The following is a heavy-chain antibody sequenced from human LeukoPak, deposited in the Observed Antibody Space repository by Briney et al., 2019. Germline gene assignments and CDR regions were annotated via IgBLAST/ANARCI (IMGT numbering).Heavy chain of an antibody. J-gene: IGHJ6*03. D-gene: IGHD3-10*01. V-gene: IGHV3-7*01. CDR2: IKQDGSEK. Sequence: GWSLRLSCAASGFTFSSYWMSWVRQAAGKGLEWVANIKQDGSEKYYLDSVKGRFTISRDNAKNSLYLQMNSLRAEDTAVYYCARVQSGSYFHYYYYMDVWGKGTTVTVSS. CDR3: ARVQSGSYFHYYYYMDV. CDR1: GFTFSSYW.